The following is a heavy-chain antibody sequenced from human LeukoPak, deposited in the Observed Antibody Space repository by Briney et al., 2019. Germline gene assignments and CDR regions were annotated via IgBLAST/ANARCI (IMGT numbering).Heavy chain of an antibody. CDR3: ARHWYSSGWYHPVDY. D-gene: IGHD6-19*01. Sequence: PSETLSLTCTVSGGSISSYYWSWIRQPPGKGLEWSGYIYYSGSTNYNPSLKSRVTISVDTSKNQFSLKLSSVTAADTAVYCCARHWYSSGWYHPVDYWGQGTLVTVSS. V-gene: IGHV4-59*08. CDR1: GGSISSYY. CDR2: IYYSGST. J-gene: IGHJ4*02.